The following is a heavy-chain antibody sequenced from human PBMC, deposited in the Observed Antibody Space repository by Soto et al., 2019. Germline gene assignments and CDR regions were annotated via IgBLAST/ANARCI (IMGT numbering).Heavy chain of an antibody. CDR1: GGSVSGSSHY. Sequence: QVQLQESGPGLVKPSETLSLTCSVSGGSVSGSSHYWNWIRQTPGKGLEWIGYIDSSGSTNYSPSLKSRVTISVDTSKTQFSLKLSSVTAADTAIYYCARGGTSSRRAVAGYFYYWGQGTQVTVSS. CDR2: IDSSGST. J-gene: IGHJ1*01. D-gene: IGHD1-7*01. CDR3: ARGGTSSRRAVAGYFYY. V-gene: IGHV4-61*01.